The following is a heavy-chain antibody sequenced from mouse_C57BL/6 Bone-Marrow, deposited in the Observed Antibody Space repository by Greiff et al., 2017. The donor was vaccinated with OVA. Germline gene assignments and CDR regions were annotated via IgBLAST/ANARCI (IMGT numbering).Heavy chain of an antibody. CDR3: AREGGSWYFDV. V-gene: IGHV1-82*01. J-gene: IGHJ1*03. CDR2: IYPGDGDT. CDR1: GYAFSSSW. Sequence: QVQLQQSGPELVKPGASVKISCKASGYAFSSSWMNWVKQRPGKGLEWIGRIYPGDGDTNYNGKFKGKATLTADKSSSTAYMQRSSLTSEDSAVYFCAREGGSWYFDVWGTGTTVTVSS. D-gene: IGHD1-1*01.